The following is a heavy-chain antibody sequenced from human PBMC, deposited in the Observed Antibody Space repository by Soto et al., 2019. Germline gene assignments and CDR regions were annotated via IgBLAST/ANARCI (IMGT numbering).Heavy chain of an antibody. D-gene: IGHD4-17*01. V-gene: IGHV3-30*18. Sequence: QVQLVESGGGVVQPGRSLRLSCAASGFTFSSYGIHWVRQAPGKGLEWVAVVSYDGSNKYYADSVKGRFTISRDNSKNTLYLQMNSLRPEDTAVYYCANKYGDYPYWGQGTLVTVSS. CDR3: ANKYGDYPY. CDR1: GFTFSSYG. CDR2: VSYDGSNK. J-gene: IGHJ4*02.